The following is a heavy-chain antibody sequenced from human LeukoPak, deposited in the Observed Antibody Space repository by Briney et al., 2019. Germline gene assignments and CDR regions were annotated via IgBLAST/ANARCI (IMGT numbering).Heavy chain of an antibody. CDR1: GYIFTAYY. Sequence: GASVKVSCKASGYIFTAYYMHWVRQAPGQGLEWMGWINPYSGGTNSAQKFRGRLTMTRDTSISTAYMELSRLRSDDTAVYYCARDQIETTDYYYYYYMDVWGKGTTVTISS. D-gene: IGHD2/OR15-2a*01. V-gene: IGHV1-2*02. CDR2: INPYSGGT. J-gene: IGHJ6*03. CDR3: ARDQIETTDYYYYYYMDV.